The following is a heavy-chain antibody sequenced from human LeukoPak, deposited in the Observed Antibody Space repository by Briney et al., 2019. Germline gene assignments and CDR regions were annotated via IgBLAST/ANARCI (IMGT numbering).Heavy chain of an antibody. Sequence: ASVKVSCKASGYTFTSYAMHWVRQAPGQRLEWMGWINAGNGNTKYSQKFQGRVTMTRNTSISTAYMELSSLRSEDTAVYYCARGRDGMNDYWGQGTLVTVSS. CDR1: GYTFTSYA. D-gene: IGHD5-24*01. CDR2: INAGNGNT. V-gene: IGHV1-3*01. CDR3: ARGRDGMNDY. J-gene: IGHJ4*02.